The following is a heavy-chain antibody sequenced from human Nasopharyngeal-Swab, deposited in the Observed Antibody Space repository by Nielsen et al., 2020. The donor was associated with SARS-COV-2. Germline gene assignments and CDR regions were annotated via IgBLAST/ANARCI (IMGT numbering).Heavy chain of an antibody. Sequence: SETLSLTCTVSGGSISSYYWSWIRQPPGKGLEWIGYIDYSGSTNYNPSLKSRVTISVDTSKNQFSLKLSSVTAADTAVYYCARESLLWFRELHAFDIWGQGTMVTVSS. CDR3: ARESLLWFRELHAFDI. J-gene: IGHJ3*02. CDR2: IDYSGST. CDR1: GGSISSYY. V-gene: IGHV4-59*01. D-gene: IGHD3-10*01.